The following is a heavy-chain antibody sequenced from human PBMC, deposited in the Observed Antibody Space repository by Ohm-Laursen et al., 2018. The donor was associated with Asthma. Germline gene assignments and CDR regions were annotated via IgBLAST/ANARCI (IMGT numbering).Heavy chain of an antibody. CDR3: AKDIFEWELALFDY. Sequence: SLRLSCAASGYTFSRYSIHWVRQVPGKGLEWVSAISGSGGSTYYADSVKGRFTISRDKSKNTLYMQMNSLRAEDTAVYYCAKDIFEWELALFDYWGQGTLVTVSS. D-gene: IGHD1-26*01. CDR2: ISGSGGST. CDR1: GYTFSRYS. J-gene: IGHJ4*02. V-gene: IGHV3-23*01.